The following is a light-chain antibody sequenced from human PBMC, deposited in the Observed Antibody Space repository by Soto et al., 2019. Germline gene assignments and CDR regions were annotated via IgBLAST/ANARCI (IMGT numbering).Light chain of an antibody. Sequence: EIVMTQSPATLSVSPGERATLSCRASQSVSSNLAWYQQKPGQAPRLLIYGASTRATGIPARFSGSGSGTEFTLTISSLQSEDFAVYYCQHPGTCGQGTKVEIK. CDR3: QHPGT. CDR2: GAS. V-gene: IGKV3-15*01. J-gene: IGKJ1*01. CDR1: QSVSSN.